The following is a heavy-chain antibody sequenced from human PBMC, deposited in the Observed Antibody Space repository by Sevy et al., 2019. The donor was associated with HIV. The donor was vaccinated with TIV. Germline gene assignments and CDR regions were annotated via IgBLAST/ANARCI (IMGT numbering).Heavy chain of an antibody. V-gene: IGHV5-51*01. D-gene: IGHD2-2*01. CDR1: GYSFTSYW. CDR3: ARLRYCSSTSCYPVWYFDL. Sequence: GESLKISCKGSGYSFTSYWIDWVRQMPGKGLEWMGIIYPGDSDTRYSPSFQGQVTISADKSISTAYLQWSSLKASDTAMYYCARLRYCSSTSCYPVWYFDLWGRGTLVTVSS. CDR2: IYPGDSDT. J-gene: IGHJ2*01.